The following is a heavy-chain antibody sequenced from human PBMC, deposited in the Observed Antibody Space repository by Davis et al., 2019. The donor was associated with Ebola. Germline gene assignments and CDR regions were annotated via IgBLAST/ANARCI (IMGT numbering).Heavy chain of an antibody. D-gene: IGHD6-25*01. V-gene: IGHV1-8*01. CDR2: MNPNSGNT. CDR1: GYTFISYD. CDR3: TRSESSSGWFDP. Sequence: AASVKVSCKASGYTFISYDINWVRQATGQGLEWMGWMNPNSGNTGYAQKFQGRVTMTRNTSISTAYMELSSLRSEDTALYYCTRSESSSGWFDPWGQGTPVTVSS. J-gene: IGHJ5*02.